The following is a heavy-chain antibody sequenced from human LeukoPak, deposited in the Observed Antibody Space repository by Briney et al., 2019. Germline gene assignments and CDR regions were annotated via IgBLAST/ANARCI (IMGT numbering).Heavy chain of an antibody. Sequence: GGSLRLSCAASGSTFSSYAMSWVRQAPGKGLEWVSAISGSGGSTYYADSVKGRFTISRDNSKNTLYLQMNSLRAEDTAVYYCAKFPSQQLVCFDYWGQGTLVTVSS. CDR3: AKFPSQQLVCFDY. J-gene: IGHJ4*02. D-gene: IGHD6-13*01. CDR2: ISGSGGST. V-gene: IGHV3-23*01. CDR1: GSTFSSYA.